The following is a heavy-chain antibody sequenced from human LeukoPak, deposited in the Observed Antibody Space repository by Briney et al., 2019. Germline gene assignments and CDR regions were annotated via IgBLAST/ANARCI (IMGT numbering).Heavy chain of an antibody. CDR1: EFTFSSYA. CDR3: AKEMTYYYDMDV. CDR2: ISGSGSGT. V-gene: IGHV3-23*01. J-gene: IGHJ6*02. Sequence: AGGYLRLSCAASEFTFSSYAMSWVRQAPGKGLEWGSAISGSGSGTYYADSVKGRFTISRDNAKNTLYLQMNSLRAEDTAVYYCAKEMTYYYDMDVWGQGPTVSVSS.